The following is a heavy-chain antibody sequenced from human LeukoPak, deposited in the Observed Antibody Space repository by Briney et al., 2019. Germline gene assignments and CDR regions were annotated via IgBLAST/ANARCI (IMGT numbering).Heavy chain of an antibody. CDR3: ARGRRDVYNYLSYYYYYMDV. V-gene: IGHV4-34*01. J-gene: IGHJ6*03. CDR2: INHSGST. CDR1: GGSFSGYY. Sequence: SETLSLTCAVYGGSFSGYYWSWIRQPPGKGLEWIGEINHSGSTNYNPSLKSRVTISVDTSKNQFSLKLSSVTAADTAVYYCARGRRDVYNYLSYYYYYMDVWGKGTTVTVSS. D-gene: IGHD5-24*01.